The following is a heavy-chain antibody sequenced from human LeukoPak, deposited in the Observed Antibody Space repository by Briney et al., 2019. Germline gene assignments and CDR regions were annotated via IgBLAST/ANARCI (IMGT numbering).Heavy chain of an antibody. D-gene: IGHD3-10*01. CDR2: FSGSGGST. Sequence: GGPLDPSFPAPGSPFSAIALSGSPRAPGKGLDWSSPFSGSGGSTYYADSVKGRFTISRDNSKNTLYLQMNSLRAEDTAVYYCAKGSWGMVRGVSKLDYWGQGTLVTVSS. J-gene: IGHJ4*02. V-gene: IGHV3-23*01. CDR3: AKGSWGMVRGVSKLDY. CDR1: GSPFSAIA.